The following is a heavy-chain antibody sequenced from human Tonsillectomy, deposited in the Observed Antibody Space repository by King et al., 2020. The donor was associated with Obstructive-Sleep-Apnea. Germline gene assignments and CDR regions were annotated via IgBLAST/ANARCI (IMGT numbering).Heavy chain of an antibody. CDR1: GYTFSIYA. CDR2: LSGSGGST. CDR3: AKFRGGGHYSMYYFDH. V-gene: IGHV3-23*04. J-gene: IGHJ4*02. Sequence: VQLVESGGGLVQPGGSLILSCAASGYTFSIYAMTWVRQAPGKGLEWVSFLSGSGGSTFYADSVKGRFTISRDNSNNTLYLQMNSLRDEDTAVYYCAKFRGGGHYSMYYFDHWGQGTLVTVSS. D-gene: IGHD2-15*01.